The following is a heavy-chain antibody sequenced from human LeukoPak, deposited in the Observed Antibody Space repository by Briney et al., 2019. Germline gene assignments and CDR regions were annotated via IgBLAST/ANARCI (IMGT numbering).Heavy chain of an antibody. CDR3: ARHGGTLDYFDY. CDR2: ISDGGVT. J-gene: IGHJ4*02. CDR1: GGSISTYY. Sequence: SETLSLTCNVSGGSISTYYRSWIRQPPGKGLEWIGYISDGGVTSYNPSLKGRVTISVDSPKNRFSLRLTSLTAVDTALYYCARHGGTLDYFDYWGPGSLVTVSS. D-gene: IGHD1-26*01. V-gene: IGHV4-59*08.